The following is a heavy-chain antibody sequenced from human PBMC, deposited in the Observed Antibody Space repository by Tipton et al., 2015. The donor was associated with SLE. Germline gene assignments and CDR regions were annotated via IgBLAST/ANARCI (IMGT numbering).Heavy chain of an antibody. V-gene: IGHV3-23*01. CDR2: ISGTADSS. CDR3: ARVQLGYNYGNWYCLDY. J-gene: IGHJ4*02. CDR1: GFTFSNYW. D-gene: IGHD5-18*01. Sequence: SLRLSCAASGFTFSNYWMHWVRQAPGKGLEWVSVISGTADSSDRMYYTDSVKGRFTISRDNSRNTLYLQMNSLRAEDTAVYYCARVQLGYNYGNWYCLDYWGQGTLVTVSS.